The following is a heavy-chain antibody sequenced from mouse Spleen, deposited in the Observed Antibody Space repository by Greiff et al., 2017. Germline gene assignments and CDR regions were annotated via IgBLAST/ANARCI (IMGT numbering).Heavy chain of an antibody. CDR3: ERAGLCAMDY. CDR1: GYTFTSYW. Sequence: QVQLQQPGAELVRPGSSVKLSCKASGYTFTSYWMHWVKQRPIQGLEWIGNIDPSDSETHYNQKFKDKATLTVDKSSSTVYMQLSSLTSEDSAVYCCERAGLCAMDYWGQGTSVTVSS. CDR2: IDPSDSET. D-gene: IGHD3-1*01. V-gene: IGHV1-52*01. J-gene: IGHJ4*01.